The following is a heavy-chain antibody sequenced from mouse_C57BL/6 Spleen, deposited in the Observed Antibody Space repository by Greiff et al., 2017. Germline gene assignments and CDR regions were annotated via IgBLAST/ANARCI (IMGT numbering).Heavy chain of an antibody. Sequence: VQLQESGPGLVQPSQSLSITCTVSGFSLTSYGVHWVRQSPGKGLEWLGVIWSGGSTDYNAAFISRLSISKDNSKSQVFFKMNSLQADDTAIYYCARISGYAMDYWGQGTSVTVSS. CDR2: IWSGGST. D-gene: IGHD4-1*01. CDR1: GFSLTSYG. V-gene: IGHV2-2*01. J-gene: IGHJ4*01. CDR3: ARISGYAMDY.